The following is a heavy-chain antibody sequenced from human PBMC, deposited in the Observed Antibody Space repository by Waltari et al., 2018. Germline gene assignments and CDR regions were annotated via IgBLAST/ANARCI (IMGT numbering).Heavy chain of an antibody. CDR1: GRSLRGYG. J-gene: IGHJ4*02. V-gene: IGHV3-48*03. Sequence: EVQLVESGGGLVQPGGSLSISCGASGRSLRGYGMTWVRQAPGKGLEWLSFISSSGPTIHYADSVKGRFTVSRDNTKNSLSLQMNSLRAEDTAVYYCARVWGVTTSDFWGQGTLVTVSS. D-gene: IGHD4-17*01. CDR3: ARVWGVTTSDF. CDR2: ISSSGPTI.